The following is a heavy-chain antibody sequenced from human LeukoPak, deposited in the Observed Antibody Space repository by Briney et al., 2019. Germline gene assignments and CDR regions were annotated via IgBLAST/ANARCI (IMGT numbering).Heavy chain of an antibody. CDR2: IFPSGGEI. V-gene: IGHV3-21*01. CDR3: ARGGLWFGELSFGY. J-gene: IGHJ4*02. CDR1: GFTFSTFA. Sequence: GGSLRPSCAASGFTFSTFAMIWVRQPPGKGLEWVSSIFPSGGEIHYPDSVKGRFTISRDNAKNSLYLQMNSLRAEDTAVYYCARGGLWFGELSFGYWGQGTLVTVSS. D-gene: IGHD3-10*01.